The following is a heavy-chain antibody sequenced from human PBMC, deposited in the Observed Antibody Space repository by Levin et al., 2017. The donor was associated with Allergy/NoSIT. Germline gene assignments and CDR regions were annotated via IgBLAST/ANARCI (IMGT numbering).Heavy chain of an antibody. D-gene: IGHD4-17*01. CDR3: ARVPGAVGPTVTPWYFDL. Sequence: LSLTCAASGFTFSSYGMHWVRQAPGKGLEWVAVIWYDGSNKYYADSVKGRFTISRDNSKNTLYLQMNSLRAEDTAVYYCARVPGAVGPTVTPWYFDLWGRGTLVTVSS. J-gene: IGHJ2*01. CDR2: IWYDGSNK. CDR1: GFTFSSYG. V-gene: IGHV3-33*01.